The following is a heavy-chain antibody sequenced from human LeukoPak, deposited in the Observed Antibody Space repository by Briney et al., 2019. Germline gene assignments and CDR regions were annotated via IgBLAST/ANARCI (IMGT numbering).Heavy chain of an antibody. V-gene: IGHV3-49*03. J-gene: IGHJ4*02. CDR2: IRSKAYGGTT. D-gene: IGHD3-9*01. Sequence: GGSLRLSCTASGFTFGDYAMSWFRQAPGKGLEWVGFIRSKAYGGTTEYAASVKGRFTISRDDSKSIAYLQMNSLKTEDTAVYYCTRGSALRSYYDILTGYYGGSYFDYWGQGTLVTVSS. CDR1: GFTFGDYA. CDR3: TRGSALRSYYDILTGYYGGSYFDY.